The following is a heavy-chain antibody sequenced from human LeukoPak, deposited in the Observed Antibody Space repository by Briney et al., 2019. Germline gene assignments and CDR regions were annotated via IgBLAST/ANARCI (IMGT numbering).Heavy chain of an antibody. CDR3: ARASSGYDLDWFDP. V-gene: IGHV3-7*01. D-gene: IGHD5-12*01. Sequence: PGGSLRLSCAASGFTFSSYWMSWVRQAPGKGLEWVANIKQDGSEKYYVDSVKGRFTISRDNAKNSLYLQMNSLRAEDTAVYYCARASSGYDLDWFDPWGQGTWSPSPQ. CDR2: IKQDGSEK. J-gene: IGHJ5*02. CDR1: GFTFSSYW.